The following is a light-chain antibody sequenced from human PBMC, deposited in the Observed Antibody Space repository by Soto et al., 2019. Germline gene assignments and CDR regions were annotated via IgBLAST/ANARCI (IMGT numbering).Light chain of an antibody. Sequence: EIVLTQSPGTLPLSPGERATLSCRASQSVSSSYLAWYQQKPGQAPRLLIYCASSRATGIPDRFSGSGSGTDFTLTISRLEPEDFAVYYCQQYGSSPFTFGGGTKVEIK. CDR2: CAS. V-gene: IGKV3-20*01. CDR1: QSVSSSY. J-gene: IGKJ4*01. CDR3: QQYGSSPFT.